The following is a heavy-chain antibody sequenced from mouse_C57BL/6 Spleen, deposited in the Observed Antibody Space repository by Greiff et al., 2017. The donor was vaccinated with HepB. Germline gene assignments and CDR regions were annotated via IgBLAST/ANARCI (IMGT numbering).Heavy chain of an antibody. CDR3: ARGERYYAMDY. V-gene: IGHV1-69*01. Sequence: VQLQQPGAELVMPGASVKLSCKASGYTFTSYWMHWVTQRPGQGLEWIGEIAPSDSYTNYNQKFKGKSTLTVDKSSSTAYMQLSSLTSEDSAVYYCARGERYYAMDYWGQGTSVTVSS. CDR1: GYTFTSYW. CDR2: IAPSDSYT. J-gene: IGHJ4*01.